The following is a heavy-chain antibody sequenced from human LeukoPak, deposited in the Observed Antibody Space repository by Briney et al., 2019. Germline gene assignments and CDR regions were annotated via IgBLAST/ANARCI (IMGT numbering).Heavy chain of an antibody. J-gene: IGHJ4*02. Sequence: SETLSLTCAVYGGSFSGYYWSWIRQPPGKGLEWIGEINHSGSTNYNPSLKSRVTISVDTSKNQFSLKRSSVTAADTAVYYCASTTPVTTVVTWGQGTLVTVSS. CDR3: ASTTPVTTVVT. CDR1: GGSFSGYY. CDR2: INHSGST. V-gene: IGHV4-34*01. D-gene: IGHD4-23*01.